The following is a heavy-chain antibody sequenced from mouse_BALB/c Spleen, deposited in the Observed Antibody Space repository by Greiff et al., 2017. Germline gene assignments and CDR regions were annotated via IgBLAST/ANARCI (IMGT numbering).Heavy chain of an antibody. CDR2: ISSGGST. CDR1: GFTFSSYA. CDR3: ARGRGLRQWYFDV. D-gene: IGHD2-4*01. V-gene: IGHV5-6-5*01. J-gene: IGHJ1*01. Sequence: EVHLVESGGGLVKPGGSLKLSCAASGFTFSSYAMSWVRQTPEKRLEWVASISSGGSTYYPDSVKGRFTISRDNARNILYLQMSSLRSEDTAMYYCARGRGLRQWYFDVWGAGTTVTVSS.